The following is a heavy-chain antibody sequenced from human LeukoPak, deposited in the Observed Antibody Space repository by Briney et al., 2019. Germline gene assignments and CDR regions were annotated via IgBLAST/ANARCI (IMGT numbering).Heavy chain of an antibody. CDR1: GGSFSGYY. Sequence: KPSETLSLTCAVYGGSFSGYYWSWIRQPPGKGLEWIGEINHSGSTNYNPSLKSRVTISVDTSKNQFSLKLSSVTAADTAVYYCARAHHIVATMANWFAPWGQGTLVTVSS. J-gene: IGHJ5*02. V-gene: IGHV4-34*01. D-gene: IGHD5-12*01. CDR2: INHSGST. CDR3: ARAHHIVATMANWFAP.